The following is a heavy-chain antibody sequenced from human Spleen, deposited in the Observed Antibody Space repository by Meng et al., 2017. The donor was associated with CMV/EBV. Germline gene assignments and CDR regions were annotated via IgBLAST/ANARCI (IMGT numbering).Heavy chain of an antibody. CDR1: VSSNSAA. D-gene: IGHD4-17*01. Sequence: VSSNSAAWNWIRQSPSRGLEWLGRTYYMSKWYNDYAVSVKSRVTINSDTSKNQFSLQLNSVTPEDSAVYYCAREGIGVSYGDYFDYWGQGTLVTVSS. CDR3: AREGIGVSYGDYFDY. CDR2: TYYMSKWYN. J-gene: IGHJ4*02. V-gene: IGHV6-1*01.